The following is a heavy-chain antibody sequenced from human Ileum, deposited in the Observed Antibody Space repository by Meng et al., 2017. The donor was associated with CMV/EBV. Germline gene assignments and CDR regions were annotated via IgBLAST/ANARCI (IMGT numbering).Heavy chain of an antibody. J-gene: IGHJ6*02. Sequence: GESLKISCAASGFTFSSYSMNWVRQAPGKGLEWVSSISSSSSYIYYADSVKGRFTISRDNAKNSLYLQMNSLRAEDTAVYYCARVSFPSFGVVIIDPYYYYGMDVWGQGTTVTVSS. D-gene: IGHD3-3*01. CDR2: ISSSSSYI. V-gene: IGHV3-21*01. CDR1: GFTFSSYS. CDR3: ARVSFPSFGVVIIDPYYYYGMDV.